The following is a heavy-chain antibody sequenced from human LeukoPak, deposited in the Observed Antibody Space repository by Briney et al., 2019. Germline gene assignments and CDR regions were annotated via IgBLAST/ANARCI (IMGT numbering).Heavy chain of an antibody. V-gene: IGHV4-59*08. D-gene: IGHD6-6*01. CDR2: IYYSGST. CDR1: GGSISSYY. CDR3: ARHTYGCSSIDY. J-gene: IGHJ4*02. Sequence: SETLSLTCTVSGGSISSYYWSWIRQPPGKGLEWIGYIYYSGSTNYNPSLKSRVTISVDTSKNQFSLKLSSVTAADTAVYYCARHTYGCSSIDYWGQGTLVTVSS.